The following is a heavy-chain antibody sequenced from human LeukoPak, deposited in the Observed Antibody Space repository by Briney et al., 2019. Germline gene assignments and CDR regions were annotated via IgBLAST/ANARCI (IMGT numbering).Heavy chain of an antibody. CDR2: IWYDGSNK. D-gene: IGHD3-22*01. V-gene: IGHV3-33*06. CDR1: GFTFSSYG. J-gene: IGHJ4*02. CDR3: AKNVGSSGYYLPY. Sequence: AGGSLRLSGAASGFTFSSYGMHGVRQAPGKGLEWVAVIWYDGSNKYYADSVKGRFTISRDNSKNTLYLQMNSLRAEDTAVYYCAKNVGSSGYYLPYWGQGTLVTVSS.